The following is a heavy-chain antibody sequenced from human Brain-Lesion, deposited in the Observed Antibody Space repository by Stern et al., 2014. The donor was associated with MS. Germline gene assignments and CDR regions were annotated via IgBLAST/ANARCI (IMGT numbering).Heavy chain of an antibody. J-gene: IGHJ6*02. CDR1: GYIFTGYY. D-gene: IGHD3-3*01. V-gene: IGHV1-2*02. CDR2: INPNTGGT. Sequence: DQLVESGAEVKKPGASVKVSCKTSGYIFTGYYIHWVRQAPGQGLEWMAWINPNTGGTKYAQKFQGRVTMSRDTSISTAYVELSSLTSDDTAVYYCARDQRGITIFGVVTDYYYLGMDVWGQATTVTVSS. CDR3: ARDQRGITIFGVVTDYYYLGMDV.